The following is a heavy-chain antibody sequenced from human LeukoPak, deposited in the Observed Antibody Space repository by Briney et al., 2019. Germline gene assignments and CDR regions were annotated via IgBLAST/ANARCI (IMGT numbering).Heavy chain of an antibody. D-gene: IGHD6-19*01. V-gene: IGHV5-51*01. CDR3: ARPDSSGWYSHKS. Sequence: GESLKISCKGSGYSFTSHWIGWVRQMPGNGLEWMGIIYPGDSDTRYSPSFQGQVTISADKSISTAYLQWSSLKASDTAMYYCARPDSSGWYSHKSWGQGTLVTVSS. J-gene: IGHJ5*02. CDR2: IYPGDSDT. CDR1: GYSFTSHW.